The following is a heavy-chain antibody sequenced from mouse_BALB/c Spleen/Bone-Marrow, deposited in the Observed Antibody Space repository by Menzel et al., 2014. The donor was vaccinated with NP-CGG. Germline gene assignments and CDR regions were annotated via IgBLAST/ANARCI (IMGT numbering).Heavy chain of an antibody. J-gene: IGHJ1*01. Sequence: QVQLKESGPELVKPGASVKMSCKASGYTFTDYVISWVKQRTGQGLGWIGEIYPKSVDTYYSEKLKGKATLTADKSSNTAYMQLSSLTSEDSAVYFCARSGYTNYWYFDVWGAGTTVTVSS. D-gene: IGHD1-1*01. V-gene: IGHV1-81*01. CDR1: GYTFTDYV. CDR3: ARSGYTNYWYFDV. CDR2: IYPKSVDT.